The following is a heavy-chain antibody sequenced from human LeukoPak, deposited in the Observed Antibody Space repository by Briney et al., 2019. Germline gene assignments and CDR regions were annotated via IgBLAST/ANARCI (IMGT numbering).Heavy chain of an antibody. J-gene: IGHJ6*03. CDR3: ARGPPRGKYYYMDV. V-gene: IGHV3-13*01. CDR1: GFTFSSFD. Sequence: GGSLRLSCAASGFTFSSFDMHWVRQPPGQGLEWVSTIGTASDTYYPGSVEGRFTLSRDNAKNSLYLQMNSLTAGDTAVYYCARGPPRGKYYYMDVWGKGTTVXVSS. CDR2: IGTASDT. D-gene: IGHD1-1*01.